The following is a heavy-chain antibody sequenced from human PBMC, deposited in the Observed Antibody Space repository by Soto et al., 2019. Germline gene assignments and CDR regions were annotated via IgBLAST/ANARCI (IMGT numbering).Heavy chain of an antibody. V-gene: IGHV3-30*18. D-gene: IGHD3-3*01. CDR3: AKEGRSYDEFWSGSIGSFDI. Sequence: QGQLVESGGDAVQPGRSLRLSCVGSGFTFKNHAMHWVRLAPGQGLEWVAYISYDGSNKAYGDSVQGRFTISRDNSKNTVILQMNSLRVEDTGVFHCAKEGRSYDEFWSGSIGSFDIWGRGTTVTVSS. J-gene: IGHJ3*02. CDR1: GFTFKNHA. CDR2: ISYDGSNK.